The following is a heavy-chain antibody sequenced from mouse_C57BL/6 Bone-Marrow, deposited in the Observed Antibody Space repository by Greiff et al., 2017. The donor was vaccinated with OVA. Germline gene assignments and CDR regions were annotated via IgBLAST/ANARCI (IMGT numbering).Heavy chain of an antibody. V-gene: IGHV1-76*01. D-gene: IGHD2-5*01. CDR2: IYPGSGNT. Sequence: VKLMESGAELVRPGASVKLSCKASGYTFTDYYINWVKQRPGQGLEWIARIYPGSGNTYYNEKFKGKATLTAEKSSSTAYMQLSSLTSEDSAVYFCARGYYSNYGFAYWGQGTLVTVSA. CDR1: GYTFTDYY. J-gene: IGHJ3*01. CDR3: ARGYYSNYGFAY.